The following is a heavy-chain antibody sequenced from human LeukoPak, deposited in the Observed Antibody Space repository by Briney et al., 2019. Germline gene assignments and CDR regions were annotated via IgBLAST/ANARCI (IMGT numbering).Heavy chain of an antibody. J-gene: IGHJ4*02. Sequence: PGRSLRLSCVASGFTFSHYTLHWVRQAPGKGLEWVTLILYDGSKKYYTDSVRGRFTISRDDSKNTLYLQMNSLRAEDTAVYYCARGRHSSSSAYFDFWGQGTLVTVSS. CDR3: ARGRHSSSSAYFDF. CDR1: GFTFSHYT. V-gene: IGHV3-30-3*01. CDR2: ILYDGSKK. D-gene: IGHD6-6*01.